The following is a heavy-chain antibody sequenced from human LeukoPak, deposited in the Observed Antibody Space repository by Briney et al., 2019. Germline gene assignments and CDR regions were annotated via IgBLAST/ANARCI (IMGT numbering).Heavy chain of an antibody. CDR2: ISWNSGSI. D-gene: IGHD1-20*01. Sequence: GGSLRLSCAASGFTFDDYAMHWVRQAPGKGLEWVSGISWNSGSIGYADSVKGRFTISRDNAKNSLYLQMNSLRAEDTALYYCAKDSTYNWNAGSFDYWGQGTLATVSS. V-gene: IGHV3-9*01. J-gene: IGHJ4*02. CDR1: GFTFDDYA. CDR3: AKDSTYNWNAGSFDY.